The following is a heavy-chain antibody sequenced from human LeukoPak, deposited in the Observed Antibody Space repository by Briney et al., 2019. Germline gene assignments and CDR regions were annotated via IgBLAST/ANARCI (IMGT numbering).Heavy chain of an antibody. CDR1: GGTFSSYA. J-gene: IGHJ6*03. CDR3: AMMGPIGGSHEDSYSYYYYMDV. CDR2: INPSGGST. V-gene: IGHV1-46*01. Sequence: ASVKVSCKASGGTFSSYAISWVRQAPGQGLEWMGIINPSGGSTSYAQKFQGRVTMTRDTSTSTVYMELSSLRSEDTAVYYCAMMGPIGGSHEDSYSYYYYMDVWGKGTTVTVSS. D-gene: IGHD2-15*01.